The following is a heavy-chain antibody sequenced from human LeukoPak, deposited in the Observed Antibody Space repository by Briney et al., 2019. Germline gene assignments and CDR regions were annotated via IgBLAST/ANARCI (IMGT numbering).Heavy chain of an antibody. CDR2: ITSSSSSI. V-gene: IGHV3-48*01. CDR3: ARVNMGFDY. Sequence: GGSLRLSCAASGFTFNTYSMNWVRQAPGKGLEWVSYITSSSSSIYYADSVKGRFTISRDNAKNSLYLQMNSLRAEDTAVYYCARVNMGFDYWGQGTLVTVYS. CDR1: GFTFNTYS. J-gene: IGHJ4*02. D-gene: IGHD3-10*01.